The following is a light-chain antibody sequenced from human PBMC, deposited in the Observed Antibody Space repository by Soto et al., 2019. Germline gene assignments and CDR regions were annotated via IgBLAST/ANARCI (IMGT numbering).Light chain of an antibody. CDR3: QVWDPRTANWV. CDR2: RDA. V-gene: IGLV3-9*01. J-gene: IGLJ3*02. CDR1: NIGSKN. Sequence: SYELTQPLSVSVVLGQTARITCGGDNIGSKNVHWYQQKPGQAPILVIYRDANRPSGIPGRFSGSNSGNTATLTIDRTPAGDEADYYCQVWDPRTANWVFGGGTKVTVL.